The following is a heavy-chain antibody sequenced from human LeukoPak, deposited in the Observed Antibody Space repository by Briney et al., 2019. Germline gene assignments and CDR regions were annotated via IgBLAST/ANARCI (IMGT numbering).Heavy chain of an antibody. CDR1: GGSISSYY. J-gene: IGHJ4*02. D-gene: IGHD3-16*01. V-gene: IGHV4-59*01. Sequence: SETLSLTCTVSGGSISSYYRSWIRQPPGKGLEWIGYIYYSGSTNYNPSLKSRVTISVDTSKNQFSLKLSSVTAADTAVYYCARGGPSVYWGQGTLVTVSS. CDR3: ARGGPSVY. CDR2: IYYSGST.